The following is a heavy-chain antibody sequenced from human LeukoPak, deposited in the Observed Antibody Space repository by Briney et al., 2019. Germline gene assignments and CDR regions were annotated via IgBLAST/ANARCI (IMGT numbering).Heavy chain of an antibody. D-gene: IGHD3-16*02. Sequence: GGSLRLSCAASGFTFSSYSMNWVRQAPGKGLEWVSSTSSSSSYIYYADSVKGRFTISRDNAKNSLYLQMNSLRAEDTAVYYCARDVMITFGGVIVSGYFDYWGQGTLVTVSS. V-gene: IGHV3-21*01. CDR1: GFTFSSYS. CDR2: TSSSSSYI. CDR3: ARDVMITFGGVIVSGYFDY. J-gene: IGHJ4*02.